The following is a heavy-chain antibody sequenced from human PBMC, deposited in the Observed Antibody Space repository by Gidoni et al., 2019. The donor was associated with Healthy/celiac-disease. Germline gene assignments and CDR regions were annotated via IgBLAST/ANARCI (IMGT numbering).Heavy chain of an antibody. CDR2: INHSGST. CDR1: GGSFSGYY. Sequence: QVQLQQWGAGLLKPSETLSLTCAVYGGSFSGYYWSWIRQPPGKGLEWIGEINHSGSTNYNPSLKSRVTISVDTSKNQFSLKLSSVTAADTAVYYCARGLVRGYSYGYGRDYYYYYMDVWGKGTTVTVSS. J-gene: IGHJ6*03. V-gene: IGHV4-34*01. CDR3: ARGLVRGYSYGYGRDYYYYYMDV. D-gene: IGHD5-18*01.